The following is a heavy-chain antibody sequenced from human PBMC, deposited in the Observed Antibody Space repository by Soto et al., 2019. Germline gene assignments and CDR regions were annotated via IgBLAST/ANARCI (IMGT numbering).Heavy chain of an antibody. V-gene: IGHV4-39*01. CDR1: GGSISSSSYY. Sequence: SETLSLTCTVSGGSISSSSYYWGWIRQPPGKGLEWIGSIYYSGSTYYNPSLKSRVTISVDTSKNQFSLKLSSVTAADTAVYYCASRSPPRYCSGGSCYSTYYYGMDVWGQGTTVTVS. D-gene: IGHD2-15*01. CDR2: IYYSGST. J-gene: IGHJ6*02. CDR3: ASRSPPRYCSGGSCYSTYYYGMDV.